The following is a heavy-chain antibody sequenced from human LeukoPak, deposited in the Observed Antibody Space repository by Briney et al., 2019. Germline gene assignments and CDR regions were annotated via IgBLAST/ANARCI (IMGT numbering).Heavy chain of an antibody. J-gene: IGHJ4*02. Sequence: ASVKVSCKASGYTFTGYYMHWVRQAPGQGLEWMGWINPNSGGTNYAQKFQGRVTMTRDTSISTAYMELSRLRSDDTAVYYCARDPGVMITFGGVMWGQGTLVTVSS. CDR3: ARDPGVMITFGGVM. CDR1: GYTFTGYY. CDR2: INPNSGGT. V-gene: IGHV1-2*02. D-gene: IGHD3-16*01.